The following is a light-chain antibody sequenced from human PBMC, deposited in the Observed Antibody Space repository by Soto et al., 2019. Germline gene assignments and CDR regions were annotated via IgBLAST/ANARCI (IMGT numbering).Light chain of an antibody. Sequence: DIQMTQSPSTLSASVGDRVTITCRASQSISSWLAWYQQKPGKAPKLLIYDASSLESGVPSRFSGSGSGTEFTLTISSLQPDDFATYYGQQYNSYPCTFGQGTKVEIK. CDR1: QSISSW. CDR3: QQYNSYPCT. J-gene: IGKJ1*01. CDR2: DAS. V-gene: IGKV1-5*01.